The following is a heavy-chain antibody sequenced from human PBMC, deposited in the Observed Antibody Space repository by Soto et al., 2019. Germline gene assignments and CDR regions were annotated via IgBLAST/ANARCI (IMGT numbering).Heavy chain of an antibody. CDR1: GFSLSTDAVG. D-gene: IGHD6-13*01. V-gene: IGHV2-5*01. J-gene: IGHJ4*02. CDR3: AHRIAAPGRTLDY. Sequence: KESGPTLVRPTQTLTLTCTVSGFSLSTDAVGVAWIRQPPGTALEWLALIYWNDEARYKSSLNNRLTITKDTSKSQVVLTMTDMAPLDTATYFCAHRIAAPGRTLDYWGQGILVTVSS. CDR2: IYWNDEA.